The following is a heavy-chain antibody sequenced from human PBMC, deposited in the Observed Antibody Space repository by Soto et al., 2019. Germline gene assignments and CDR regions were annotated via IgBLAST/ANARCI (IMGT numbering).Heavy chain of an antibody. CDR1: GGTFSSYA. Sequence: SVKVSCKASGGTFSSYAISWVRQAPGQGLEWMGGIIPIFGTANYAQKFQDRVTITADESTSTAYMELSSLRSEDTAVYYCARRVGGSYTSRYFDYWGQGTLVTVSS. V-gene: IGHV1-69*13. CDR3: ARRVGGSYTSRYFDY. CDR2: IIPIFGTA. J-gene: IGHJ4*02. D-gene: IGHD1-26*01.